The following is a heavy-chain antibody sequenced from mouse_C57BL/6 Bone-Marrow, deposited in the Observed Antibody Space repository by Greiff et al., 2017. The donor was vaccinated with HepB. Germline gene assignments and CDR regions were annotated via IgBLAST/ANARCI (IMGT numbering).Heavy chain of an antibody. V-gene: IGHV5-6-5*01. Sequence: DVMLVESGGGLVKPGGSLKLSCAASGFTFSNFGMSWVRQTPEKRLEWVASMSSISSTNYPDSVKGLFTVSRDNARNILYLQMSSLRSEDTAMSYCARSQVGNYVGYFDYWGQGTALTVSS. J-gene: IGHJ2*01. CDR2: MSSISST. CDR1: GFTFSNFG. D-gene: IGHD2-1*01. CDR3: ARSQVGNYVGYFDY.